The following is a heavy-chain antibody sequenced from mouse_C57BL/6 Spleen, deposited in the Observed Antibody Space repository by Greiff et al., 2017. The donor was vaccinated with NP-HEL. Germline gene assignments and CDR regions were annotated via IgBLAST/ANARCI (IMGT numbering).Heavy chain of an antibody. CDR3: ARSSSTIYYFDY. V-gene: IGHV1-7*01. J-gene: IGHJ2*01. Sequence: QVQLQQSGAELAKPGASVKLSCTASGYTFTSYWMHWVRQSPGQGLEWIGYINPSSGYTKYNQKFKDKATLTADKSSSTAYMQLSSLTYEDSAVYYCARSSSTIYYFDYWGQGTTLTDSS. CDR2: INPSSGYT. CDR1: GYTFTSYW. D-gene: IGHD2-1*01.